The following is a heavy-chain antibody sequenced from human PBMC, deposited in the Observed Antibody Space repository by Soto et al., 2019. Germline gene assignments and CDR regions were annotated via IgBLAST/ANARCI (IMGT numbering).Heavy chain of an antibody. D-gene: IGHD3-10*01. CDR2: ISYDGSNK. V-gene: IGHV3-30*18. CDR1: GFTFSSYG. Sequence: GGSLRLSCAASGFTFSSYGMHWVRQAPGKGLEWVAVISYDGSNKYYADSVKGRFTISRDNSKNTLYLQMNSLRAEDTAVYYCAKDPRSGSYRNWFDPWGQGTLVTVSS. CDR3: AKDPRSGSYRNWFDP. J-gene: IGHJ5*02.